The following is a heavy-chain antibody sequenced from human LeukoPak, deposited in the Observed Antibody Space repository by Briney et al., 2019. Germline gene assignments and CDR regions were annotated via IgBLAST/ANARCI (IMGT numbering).Heavy chain of an antibody. CDR2: IIPIFGTA. V-gene: IGHV1-69*06. D-gene: IGHD6-13*01. CDR1: GGTFSSYA. Sequence: GAAVKVSCKASGGTFSSYAISWVRQAPGQGLEWMGGIIPIFGTANYAQKFQGRVTITADKSTSTAYMELSSLRSEGTAVYYCASPPRVAAAGTPSGDAFDIWGQGTMVTVSS. CDR3: ASPPRVAAAGTPSGDAFDI. J-gene: IGHJ3*02.